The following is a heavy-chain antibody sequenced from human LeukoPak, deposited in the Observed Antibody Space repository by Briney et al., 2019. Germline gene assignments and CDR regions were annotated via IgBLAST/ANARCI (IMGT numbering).Heavy chain of an antibody. CDR1: GFTFSSYS. J-gene: IGHJ4*02. D-gene: IGHD1-26*01. Sequence: GGSLRLSCAASGFTFSSYSMNWVRQAPGKGLEWVSSISSSSSYIYYADSVKGRFTISRDNAKNSLYLQMNSLRAEDTAVYYCASTNGWSYRFFDYWGQGTLVTVSS. V-gene: IGHV3-21*01. CDR3: ASTNGWSYRFFDY. CDR2: ISSSSSYI.